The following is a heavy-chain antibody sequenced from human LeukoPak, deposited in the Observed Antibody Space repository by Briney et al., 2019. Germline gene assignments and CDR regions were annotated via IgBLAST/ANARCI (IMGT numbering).Heavy chain of an antibody. Sequence: SETLSLTCTVSGGSNSSGGYYWSWVRQHPGRGLEWIGYIYYSGSTYYNPSLKSRVTISVDTSKNQFSLKLSSVTAADTAVYYCARVMSGVGYSYGLYFDYWGQGTLVTVSS. CDR3: ARVMSGVGYSYGLYFDY. D-gene: IGHD5-18*01. V-gene: IGHV4-31*03. CDR2: IYYSGST. CDR1: GGSNSSGGYY. J-gene: IGHJ4*02.